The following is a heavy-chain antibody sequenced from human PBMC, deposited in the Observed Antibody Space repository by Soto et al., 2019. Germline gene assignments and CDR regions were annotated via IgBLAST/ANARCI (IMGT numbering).Heavy chain of an antibody. CDR3: AKVARTTSSPQDAFDI. CDR2: ISWNSKTV. V-gene: IGHV3-9*01. J-gene: IGHJ3*02. Sequence: EVQLVESGGGLVQPGRSLRLSCAVSGFNFDDYAMQWVRQAPGRGLEWVSGISWNSKTVNYADSVKGRFTISRDNADNPLFLQMNSLGPEDTAFYYCAKVARTTSSPQDAFDIWGQGTMVTVSS. CDR1: GFNFDDYA. D-gene: IGHD1-7*01.